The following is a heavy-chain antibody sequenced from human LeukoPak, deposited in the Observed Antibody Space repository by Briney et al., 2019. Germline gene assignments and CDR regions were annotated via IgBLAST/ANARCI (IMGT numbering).Heavy chain of an antibody. Sequence: GGSLRLSCAASGFTFSNAWMSWVRQAPGKGLGWVSAISGSGGSTYYADSVKGRFTISRDNSKNTLYLQMNSLRAEDTAVYYCAKDFAFDIWGQGTMVTVSS. CDR3: AKDFAFDI. J-gene: IGHJ3*02. V-gene: IGHV3-23*01. CDR2: ISGSGGST. CDR1: GFTFSNAW.